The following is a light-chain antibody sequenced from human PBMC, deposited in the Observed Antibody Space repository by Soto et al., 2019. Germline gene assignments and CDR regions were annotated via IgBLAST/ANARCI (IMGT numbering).Light chain of an antibody. CDR2: DAS. CDR1: QSVSSY. V-gene: IGKV3-11*01. J-gene: IGKJ5*01. Sequence: DIVLTQSPATLSLSPGERATLSCRASQSVSSYLAWNQQKPGQTPILLMYDASNRATGIQARFSGSGSGTDFTLTISSLEPEDCAVYYCQQRSDWPITFGQGTLLEIK. CDR3: QQRSDWPIT.